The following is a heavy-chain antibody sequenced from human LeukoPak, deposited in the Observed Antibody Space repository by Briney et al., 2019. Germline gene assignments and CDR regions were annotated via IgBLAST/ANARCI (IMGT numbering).Heavy chain of an antibody. V-gene: IGHV1-46*01. CDR1: GYTFTSYY. Sequence: ASVKVSFKASGYTFTSYYMHWVRQAPGQGLEWMGIINPSGGSTSYAQKFQGRVTMTRDTSTSTVYMELSSLRSEDTAVYYCARAAYAKAAAAAGKGYFDYWGQGTLVTVSS. J-gene: IGHJ4*02. D-gene: IGHD6-13*01. CDR2: INPSGGST. CDR3: ARAAYAKAAAAAGKGYFDY.